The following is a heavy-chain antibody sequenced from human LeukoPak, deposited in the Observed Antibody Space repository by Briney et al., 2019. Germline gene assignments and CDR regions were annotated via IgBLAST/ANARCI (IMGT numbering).Heavy chain of an antibody. CDR1: GYTFTSYY. D-gene: IGHD3-22*01. V-gene: IGHV1-46*01. CDR3: ARVPVVATMIVVGFDI. Sequence: ASVKVSCKASGYTFTSYYMHWVRQAPGQGLEWMGIINPSGGSTSYAQKFQGRVTMTRDMSTSTVYMELSSLRSEDTAVYYCARVPVVATMIVVGFDIWGQGTMVTVSS. CDR2: INPSGGST. J-gene: IGHJ3*02.